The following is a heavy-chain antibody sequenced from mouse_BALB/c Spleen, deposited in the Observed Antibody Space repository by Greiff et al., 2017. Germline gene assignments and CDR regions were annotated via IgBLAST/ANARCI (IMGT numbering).Heavy chain of an antibody. V-gene: IGHV2-9*02. CDR2: IWAGGST. D-gene: IGHD1-2*01. J-gene: IGHJ1*01. CDR3: ATLLLRLRNWYFDV. Sequence: QVQLQQSGPGLVAPSQSLSITCTVSGFSLTSYGVHWVRQPPGKGLEWLGVIWAGGSTNYNSALMSRLSISKDNSKSQVFLKMNSLQTDDTAMYYCATLLLRLRNWYFDVWGAGTTVTVSS. CDR1: GFSLTSYG.